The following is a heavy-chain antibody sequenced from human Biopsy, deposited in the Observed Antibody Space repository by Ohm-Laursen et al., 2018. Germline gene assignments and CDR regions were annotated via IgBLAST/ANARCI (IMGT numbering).Heavy chain of an antibody. V-gene: IGHV3-53*01. CDR1: GVTLSGYS. J-gene: IGHJ4*02. Sequence: SPRLSCAASGVTLSGYSMNWVRQAPGKGLEWVSVIYLGGTTYYADSVKGRFTISRDNSKNMVYLQMNSLRAEDTAVYYCATELTKANGWNYFDYWGQGTLVTVSS. D-gene: IGHD2-15*01. CDR3: ATELTKANGWNYFDY. CDR2: IYLGGTT.